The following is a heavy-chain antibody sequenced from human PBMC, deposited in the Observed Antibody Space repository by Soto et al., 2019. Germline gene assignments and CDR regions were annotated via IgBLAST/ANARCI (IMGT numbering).Heavy chain of an antibody. D-gene: IGHD3-9*01. V-gene: IGHV1-8*01. CDR3: ATRITYYDLLNCFDP. CDR1: GYTFTSYD. CDR2: MNPNSGNT. J-gene: IGHJ5*02. Sequence: QVQLVQSGAEVKKPGASVKVSCKASGYTFTSYDINWVRQATGQGLEWMGWMNPNSGNTGYAQKFQGRVTITRNTSTTTAYMELSSLRSDDTSVYYCATRITYYDLLNCFDPWCQGTLVTVSS.